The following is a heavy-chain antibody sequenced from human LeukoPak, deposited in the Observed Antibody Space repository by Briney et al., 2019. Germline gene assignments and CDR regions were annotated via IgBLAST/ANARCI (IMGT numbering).Heavy chain of an antibody. CDR1: GYTFTSYG. V-gene: IGHV1-18*01. CDR3: ARDSRSWYSYYYYGMDV. Sequence: ASVKVPCKASGYTFTSYGXSWVRQAPGQGLEWMGWISAYNGNTNYAQKLQGRVTMTADTSTSTAYMELRSLRSDDTAVYYCARDSRSWYSYYYYGMDVWGQGTTVTVSS. J-gene: IGHJ6*02. CDR2: ISAYNGNT. D-gene: IGHD6-13*01.